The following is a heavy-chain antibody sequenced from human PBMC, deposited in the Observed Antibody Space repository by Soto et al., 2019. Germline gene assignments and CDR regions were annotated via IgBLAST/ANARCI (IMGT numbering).Heavy chain of an antibody. J-gene: IGHJ4*02. D-gene: IGHD3-9*01. V-gene: IGHV4-39*07. Sequence: SETLSLTCNVSGGSIDRSNYYWDWLRQPPGKGLEWIGTTYYNGNAYYNPSLKSRVSMSVDTSKNQFSLKLRSVTAADTAVYYCARGMAEEQIFYYFDYWGQGALVTVSS. CDR1: GGSIDRSNYY. CDR3: ARGMAEEQIFYYFDY. CDR2: TYYNGNA.